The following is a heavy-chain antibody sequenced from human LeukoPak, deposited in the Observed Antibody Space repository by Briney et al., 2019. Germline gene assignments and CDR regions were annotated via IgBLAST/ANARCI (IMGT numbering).Heavy chain of an antibody. Sequence: GGSLRLSCAASGFNFSTYAMTWVRQAPGRGLEWVSGINCNGDEIYYADSVRGRFTISRDNSNNALYLQMDSLRTEDTAVYYCANWIGSSSRDYWGQGTLVTVSS. CDR1: GFNFSTYA. J-gene: IGHJ4*02. D-gene: IGHD6-6*01. CDR3: ANWIGSSSRDY. CDR2: INCNGDEI. V-gene: IGHV3-23*01.